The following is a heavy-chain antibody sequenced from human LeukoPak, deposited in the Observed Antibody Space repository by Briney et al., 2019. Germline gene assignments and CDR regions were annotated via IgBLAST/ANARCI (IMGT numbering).Heavy chain of an antibody. V-gene: IGHV1-2*06. CDR2: INPNSGGT. J-gene: IGHJ6*03. D-gene: IGHD2-2*02. CDR3: ARGVVPAAISTRWDYYYYYYMDV. CDR1: GYTFTGYY. Sequence: ASVKVSCKASGYTFTGYYMHWVRQAPGQGLEWMGRINPNSGGTNYAQKFQGRVTMTRDTSIRTAYMELSRLRSDDTAVYYCARGVVPAAISTRWDYYYYYYMDVWGKGTTVTVSS.